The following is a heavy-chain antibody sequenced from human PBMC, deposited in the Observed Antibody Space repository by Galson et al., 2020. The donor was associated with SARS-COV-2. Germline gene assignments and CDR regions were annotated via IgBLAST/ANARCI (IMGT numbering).Heavy chain of an antibody. V-gene: IGHV4-34*01. CDR1: GGSFSGYY. Sequence: SETLSLTCAVYGGSFSGYYWSWIRQPPGKGLEWIGEINHSRSTNYNPSLKSRVTISVDTSKNQFSLKLSAVTAADTAVYYCARGYSGYARKRTPYYYGMDVWGQGTTVTVSS. CDR2: INHSRST. J-gene: IGHJ6*02. CDR3: ARGYSGYARKRTPYYYGMDV. D-gene: IGHD5-12*01.